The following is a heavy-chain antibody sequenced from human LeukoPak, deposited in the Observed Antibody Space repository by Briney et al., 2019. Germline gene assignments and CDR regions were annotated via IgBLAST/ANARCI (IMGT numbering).Heavy chain of an antibody. V-gene: IGHV3-23*01. D-gene: IGHD3-3*01. CDR3: AKGTTIFGVVTYDY. CDR2: ISGSGGST. J-gene: IGHJ4*02. CDR1: GFTFSSYA. Sequence: GGFLRLSCAASGFTFSSYAMSWVRQAPGKGLEWVSAISGSGGSTYYADSVKGRFTISRDNSKNTLYLQMNSLRAEDTAVYYCAKGTTIFGVVTYDYWGQGTLVTVSS.